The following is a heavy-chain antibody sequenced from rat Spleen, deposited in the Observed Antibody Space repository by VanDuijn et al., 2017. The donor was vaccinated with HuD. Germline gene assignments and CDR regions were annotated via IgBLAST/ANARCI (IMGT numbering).Heavy chain of an antibody. CDR3: ARHEAGRGVMDA. V-gene: IGHV5-19*01. CDR2: VSPSGGTT. Sequence: EVQLVESGGDLVQPGKSLKLSCAASGFTFSNYGMHWIRRAPTKGLEWVASVSPSGGTTYYRDSVKGRVTISRDNAKNTLFLQMDSLRSEDTATYYCARHEAGRGVMDAWGQGASVTVSS. CDR1: GFTFSNYG. J-gene: IGHJ4*01. D-gene: IGHD5-1*01.